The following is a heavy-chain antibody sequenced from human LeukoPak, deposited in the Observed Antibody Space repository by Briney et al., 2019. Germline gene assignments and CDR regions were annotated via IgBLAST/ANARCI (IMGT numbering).Heavy chain of an antibody. CDR3: ARGYCSGGSCYSSYYYSYMDV. D-gene: IGHD2-15*01. V-gene: IGHV4-34*01. J-gene: IGHJ6*03. Sequence: SETLSLTCAVYGGSFSGYYWSWIRQPPGKGLEWIGEINHSGSTNYNPSLKSRVTISVDRSKNQFSLKLSSVTAADTAVYYCARGYCSGGSCYSSYYYSYMDVWGKGTTVTVSS. CDR2: INHSGST. CDR1: GGSFSGYY.